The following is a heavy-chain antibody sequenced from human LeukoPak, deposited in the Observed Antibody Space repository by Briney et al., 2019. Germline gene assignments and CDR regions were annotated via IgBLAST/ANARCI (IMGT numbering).Heavy chain of an antibody. V-gene: IGHV3-23*01. Sequence: GGSLRLSCAASGFTFSSYAMSWVRQAPGKGLEWVSAISGSGGSTYYADSVKGRFTISRDKSKNTLYLQMNSLRAEDTAVYYCAKDAGRYFDWLGTYYFDYWGQGTLVTVSS. CDR1: GFTFSSYA. CDR3: AKDAGRYFDWLGTYYFDY. D-gene: IGHD3-9*01. J-gene: IGHJ4*02. CDR2: ISGSGGST.